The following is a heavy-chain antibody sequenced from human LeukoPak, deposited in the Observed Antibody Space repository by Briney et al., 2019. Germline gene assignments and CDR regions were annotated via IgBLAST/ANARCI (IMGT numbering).Heavy chain of an antibody. D-gene: IGHD6-19*01. CDR3: ATYSSGWYLVY. V-gene: IGHV3-48*02. CDR1: GFTFSSYT. Sequence: PGGSLRLSCAASGFTFSSYTMNWVRQAPGKGLEWVAYISGDSATTYYADSVRGRFTISRDNAENSLYLHMNSLRDEDTAVYYCATYSSGWYLVYWGQGTLVTVSS. CDR2: ISGDSATT. J-gene: IGHJ4*02.